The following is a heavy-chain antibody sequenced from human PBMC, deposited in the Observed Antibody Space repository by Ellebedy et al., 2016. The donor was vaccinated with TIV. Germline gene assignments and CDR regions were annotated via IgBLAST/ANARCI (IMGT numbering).Heavy chain of an antibody. CDR3: AIGVLT. D-gene: IGHD2-8*02. CDR1: GGSVNSGDYY. Sequence: MPSETLSLTCTVSGGSVNSGDYYWSWIRKPPGKGLEWIGNIHYSGITNDNPSLKSRVTRSVDTSKKQFSLNLNSVTAADTAVYYCAIGVLTWGQGTLVIVSS. J-gene: IGHJ5*02. CDR2: IHYSGIT. V-gene: IGHV4-61*08.